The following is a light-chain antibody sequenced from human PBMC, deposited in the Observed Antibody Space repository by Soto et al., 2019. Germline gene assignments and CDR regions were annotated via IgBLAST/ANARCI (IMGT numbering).Light chain of an antibody. CDR1: QSVSNY. J-gene: IGKJ4*01. Sequence: EIVLTQSPATLSLSPGERATLSCRASQSVSNYLAWYQQKPGQAPRLLIYDASNRATGIPARFSGSGSGTAFTLTISCLEPGDFAVYYCQQRSNWPPLTFGGGTKVEIK. CDR2: DAS. CDR3: QQRSNWPPLT. V-gene: IGKV3-11*01.